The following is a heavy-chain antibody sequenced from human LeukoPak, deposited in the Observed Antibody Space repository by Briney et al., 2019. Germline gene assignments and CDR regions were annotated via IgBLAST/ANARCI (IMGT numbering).Heavy chain of an antibody. CDR3: AKDRIAAIGTSYHHYGMDA. V-gene: IGHV3-23*01. J-gene: IGHJ6*02. CDR1: GFTFSSYS. CDR2: ISGSGGNT. Sequence: GGSLRLSCAASGFTFSSYSMNWVRQAPGKGLEWVSSISGSGGNTYYADSVKGRFTISRDNSKSTLYLQVNSLRVEDTAVYFCAKDRIAAIGTSYHHYGMDAWGQGTTVTVSS. D-gene: IGHD6-13*01.